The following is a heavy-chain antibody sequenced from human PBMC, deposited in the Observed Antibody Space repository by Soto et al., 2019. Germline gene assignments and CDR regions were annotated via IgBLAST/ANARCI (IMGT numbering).Heavy chain of an antibody. CDR3: ATASFYFDS. Sequence: EVQLVQSGAEVKKPGATVRISCKVSKYTFTDYYIHWVQQAPGKGLEWMGLVDPEDGQTRYAQKFQGRVTMTADTSAETAYMDLSRLTSEDTAVYYCATASFYFDSWGQGTLVTVSS. J-gene: IGHJ4*02. CDR1: KYTFTDYY. CDR2: VDPEDGQT. D-gene: IGHD3-16*02. V-gene: IGHV1-69-2*01.